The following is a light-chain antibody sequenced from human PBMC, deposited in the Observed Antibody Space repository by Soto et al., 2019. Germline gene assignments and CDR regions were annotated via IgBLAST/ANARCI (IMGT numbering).Light chain of an antibody. Sequence: QSALTQPRSVSGSPGQSVSISCTGTSSDVGGYNYVSWYQHHPGKAPKLMIYDVTKRPSGVPDRFSGSKSGNTASLTISGRQAEDEADYYCCSYAGSLSFVFGTGTKVTVL. CDR1: SSDVGGYNY. V-gene: IGLV2-11*01. CDR3: CSYAGSLSFV. J-gene: IGLJ1*01. CDR2: DVT.